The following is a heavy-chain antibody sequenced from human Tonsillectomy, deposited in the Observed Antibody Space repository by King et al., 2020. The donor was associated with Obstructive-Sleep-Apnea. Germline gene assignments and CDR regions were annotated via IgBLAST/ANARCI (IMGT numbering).Heavy chain of an antibody. CDR3: ARVGLHSDYVHFFREYYFDY. V-gene: IGHV3-66*01. Sequence: VQRVESGGGLVQPGGSLRRSCAASGFTVSSNYMSWVRQAPGKGLEWVSVIYSGGSTYYADSVKGRFIISRDNSKNTLYLQMNSLRAEDTAVYYCARVGLHSDYVHFFREYYFDYWGQGTLVTVSS. J-gene: IGHJ4*02. D-gene: IGHD5-12*01. CDR1: GFTVSSNY. CDR2: IYSGGST.